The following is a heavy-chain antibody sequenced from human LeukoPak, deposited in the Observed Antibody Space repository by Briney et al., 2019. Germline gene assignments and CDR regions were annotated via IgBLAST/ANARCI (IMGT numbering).Heavy chain of an antibody. CDR2: INSSGSST. CDR1: GFTFSSCW. V-gene: IGHV3-74*01. J-gene: IGHJ4*02. Sequence: PGGSLRLSCAASGFTFSSCWMHWVRQDPGQGLVWVARINSSGSSTSYAESGKGRFTISRDNAKNTLYLQMSSLRVEDTAVYYCARVTSLTGTIFDSWGQGTLVTVSS. D-gene: IGHD1-7*01. CDR3: ARVTSLTGTIFDS.